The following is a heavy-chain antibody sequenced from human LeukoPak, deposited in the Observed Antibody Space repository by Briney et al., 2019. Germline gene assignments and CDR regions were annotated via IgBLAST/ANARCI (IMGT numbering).Heavy chain of an antibody. Sequence: KPSETLSLTCAVSGGSISSGGYSWSWIRQPPGKGLEWIGYIYYSGSTYYNPSLKSRVTISVDTSNNLFSLNLNSVTAADTAVYYCARIMAASQDVFDIWGQGTMITVSS. V-gene: IGHV4-30-4*07. CDR1: GGSISSGGYS. D-gene: IGHD6-6*01. J-gene: IGHJ3*02. CDR3: ARIMAASQDVFDI. CDR2: IYYSGST.